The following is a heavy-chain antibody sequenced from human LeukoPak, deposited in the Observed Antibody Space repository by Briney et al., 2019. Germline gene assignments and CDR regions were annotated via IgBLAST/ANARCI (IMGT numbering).Heavy chain of an antibody. CDR1: GGSISSYY. CDR2: IYYSGST. Sequence: PSETLSLTCAVSGGSISSYYWSWIRQPPGKGLEWIGDIYYSGSTNYNPSLKSRVTISVDTSKNQFSLKLSSVTAADTAVYYCARLSGSSEVDYWGQGTLVTVSS. J-gene: IGHJ4*02. V-gene: IGHV4-59*08. CDR3: ARLSGSSEVDY. D-gene: IGHD3-10*01.